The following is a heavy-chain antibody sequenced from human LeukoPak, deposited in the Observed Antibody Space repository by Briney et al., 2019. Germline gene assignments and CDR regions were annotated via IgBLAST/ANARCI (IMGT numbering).Heavy chain of an antibody. V-gene: IGHV1-18*04. Sequence: GASVKVSCKASGYTFTDYYIHWVRQAPGQGLEWMGWINSDSGGANYAQKLQGRVTMTTDTSTSTAYMELRSLRSDDTAVYNCARDTFLGAGPRGSYYYYGMDVWGQGTTVTVSS. J-gene: IGHJ6*02. CDR1: GYTFTDYY. CDR3: ARDTFLGAGPRGSYYYYGMDV. CDR2: INSDSGGA. D-gene: IGHD2/OR15-2a*01.